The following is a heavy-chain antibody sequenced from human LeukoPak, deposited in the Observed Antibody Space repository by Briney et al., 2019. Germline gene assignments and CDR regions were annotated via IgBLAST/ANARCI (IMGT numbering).Heavy chain of an antibody. J-gene: IGHJ4*02. CDR1: GGTFISYT. CDR3: ARAGVGATPDY. V-gene: IGHV1-69*02. Sequence: SVKVSCKASGGTFISYTISWVRQAPGQGLEWMGRIIPILGIANYAQKFQGRVTITADKSTSTAYMELSSLRSEDTAVYYCARAGVGATPDYWGQGTLVTVSS. CDR2: IIPILGIA. D-gene: IGHD1-26*01.